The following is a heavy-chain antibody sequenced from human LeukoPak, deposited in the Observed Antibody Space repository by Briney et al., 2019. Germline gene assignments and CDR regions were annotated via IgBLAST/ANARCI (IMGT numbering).Heavy chain of an antibody. J-gene: IGHJ2*01. CDR1: GFTFSTYW. CDR3: ASFFLGSWYFDL. Sequence: PGGSLRLSCAASGFTFSTYWMHWVRQAPGKGLVWVSRINSDGSSTSYADSVKGRFTISRDNAKNTLYLEMNGLRAEDTAVYYCASFFLGSWYFDLWGRGTLVTVSS. D-gene: IGHD7-27*01. V-gene: IGHV3-74*01. CDR2: INSDGSST.